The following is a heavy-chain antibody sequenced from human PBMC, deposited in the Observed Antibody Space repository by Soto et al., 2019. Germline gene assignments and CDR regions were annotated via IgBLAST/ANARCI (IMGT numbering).Heavy chain of an antibody. CDR3: ARDGGRWELLSYYYYYYGMDV. V-gene: IGHV3-30-3*01. CDR2: ISYDGNNK. CDR1: RFTFSSYA. J-gene: IGHJ6*02. Sequence: SLRLSCAASRFTFSSYAMHWVRQAPGKGLEWVAVISYDGNNKYYADSVKGRFTIFRDNSKNTLYLQMNSLRVEDMAVYYCARDGGRWELLSYYYYYYGMDVWGQGT. D-gene: IGHD1-26*01.